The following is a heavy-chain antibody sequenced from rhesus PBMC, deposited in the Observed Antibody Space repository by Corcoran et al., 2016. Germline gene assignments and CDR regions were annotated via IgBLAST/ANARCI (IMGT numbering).Heavy chain of an antibody. D-gene: IGHD6-25*01. V-gene: IGHV3-59*01. CDR2: SSNGGGST. J-gene: IGHJ4*01. CDR3: ARDSGSWNWYFDY. Sequence: EVQLVESGGGLAKPGGSVRLSCAASGFTFSDYYLHWVRQASGKGLEWVSRSSNGGGSTWYADSVKCRCTISRENANNTLYLQMNSLRAEDTAVYYCARDSGSWNWYFDYWGQGVLATVSS. CDR1: GFTFSDYY.